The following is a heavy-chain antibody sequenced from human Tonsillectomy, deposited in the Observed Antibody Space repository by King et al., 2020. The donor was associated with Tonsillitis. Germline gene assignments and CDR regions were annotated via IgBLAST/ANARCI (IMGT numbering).Heavy chain of an antibody. CDR1: GFTFSSYT. CDR3: ASFGYTNSL. J-gene: IGHJ4*02. V-gene: IGHV3-30*04. Sequence: VQLVESGGGVVQPGTSLRLSCAASGFTFSSYTMHWVRKAPGKGLEWVALISYDGNNKNYADSVKGRFTISRDNSKHTLYLQMNSLRVEDSAVYYCASFGYTNSLWGQGTLVTVSS. CDR2: ISYDGNNK. D-gene: IGHD6-13*01.